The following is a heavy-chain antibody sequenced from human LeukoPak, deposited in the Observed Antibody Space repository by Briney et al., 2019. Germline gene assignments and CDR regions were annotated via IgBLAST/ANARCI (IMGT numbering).Heavy chain of an antibody. CDR1: GFTFSSYA. V-gene: IGHV3-23*01. CDR3: AKPILRSGYSSSWYSGAFDY. J-gene: IGHJ4*02. CDR2: ISGSGGST. Sequence: GGSLRLSCAASGFTFSSYAMSWVRQAPGKGLEWVSAISGSGGSTYYADSVKGRFTISRDNSKNTLYLQMNSLRAEDTAVYYCAKPILRSGYSSSWYSGAFDYWGQGTLVTVSS. D-gene: IGHD6-13*01.